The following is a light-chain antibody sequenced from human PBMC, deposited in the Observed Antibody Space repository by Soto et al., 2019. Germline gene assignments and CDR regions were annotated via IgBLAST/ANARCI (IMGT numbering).Light chain of an antibody. Sequence: QSALTQPRSVSGSPGQSVTISCTGTSSDVGGYNYVSWYQQHPGKAPKLMIYDVSRRPSGVPDRFSGSKSGNTASLTISGLQVEDEGDYFCCSYAGSYTWVFGGGTKVTVL. CDR2: DVS. V-gene: IGLV2-11*01. CDR1: SSDVGGYNY. CDR3: CSYAGSYTWV. J-gene: IGLJ3*02.